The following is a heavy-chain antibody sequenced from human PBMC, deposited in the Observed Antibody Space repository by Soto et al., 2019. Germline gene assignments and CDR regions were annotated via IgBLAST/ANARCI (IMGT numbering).Heavy chain of an antibody. CDR3: AREGWYCTNGVCYNYYYGMDV. Sequence: QVQLVESGGGVVQPGRSLRLSCAASGFTFSSYAMHWVRQAPGKGLEWVAVISYDGSNKYYADSVKGRFTISRDNSKNTLYLQMNSLRAEDTAVYYWAREGWYCTNGVCYNYYYGMDVWGQGTTVTVSS. CDR1: GFTFSSYA. J-gene: IGHJ6*02. D-gene: IGHD2-8*01. V-gene: IGHV3-30-3*01. CDR2: ISYDGSNK.